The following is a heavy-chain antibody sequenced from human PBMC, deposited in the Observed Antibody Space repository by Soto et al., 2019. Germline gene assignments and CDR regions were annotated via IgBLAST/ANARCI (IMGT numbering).Heavy chain of an antibody. CDR2: MNDSGST. CDR1: GGSFSGYY. D-gene: IGHD1-7*01. V-gene: IGHV4-34*01. J-gene: IGHJ4*02. CDR3: ASPRWNYIY. Sequence: QVQLQQWGAGLLKPSETLSLTCAVSGGSFSGYYWSWIRQPPGKGLEWIGEMNDSGSTKYNASLESRVAISVDTSKGHFSLTLTSVMAADTAVYYCASPRWNYIYWGQGTLVAVST.